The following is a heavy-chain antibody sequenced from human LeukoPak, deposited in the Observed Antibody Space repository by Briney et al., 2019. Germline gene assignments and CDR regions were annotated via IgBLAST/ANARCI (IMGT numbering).Heavy chain of an antibody. CDR2: ISANNGDT. CDR3: ARDAGGGYASGAGYFDY. D-gene: IGHD5-12*01. J-gene: IGHJ4*02. V-gene: IGHV1-18*01. CDR1: GYTFISYS. Sequence: GASVKVSCKASGYTFISYSITWLRQAPGQGLEWVGWISANNGDTHYAQKFQDRVTMTTDTSTTKAYMELRSLRSDDTAVYYCARDAGGGYASGAGYFDYWGQGTLVTVSS.